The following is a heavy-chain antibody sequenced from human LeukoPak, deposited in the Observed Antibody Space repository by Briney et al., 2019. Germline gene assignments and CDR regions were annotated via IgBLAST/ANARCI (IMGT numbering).Heavy chain of an antibody. CDR1: GFTFSSYW. Sequence: GGSLRLSFAASGFTFSSYWMSWVRQAPGKGLEGVANIKQDGSEKYYVDSVKGRFTISRDNAKNSLYLQMNSLRAEDTAVYYCAKSSGYGSENYYYYMDVWGKGTTVTISS. CDR3: AKSSGYGSENYYYYMDV. D-gene: IGHD3-10*01. CDR2: IKQDGSEK. J-gene: IGHJ6*03. V-gene: IGHV3-7*03.